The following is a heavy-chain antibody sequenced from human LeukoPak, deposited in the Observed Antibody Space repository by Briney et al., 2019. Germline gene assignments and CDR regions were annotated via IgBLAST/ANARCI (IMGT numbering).Heavy chain of an antibody. Sequence: GGSLRLSCAASGFTVSSNYMSWVRQAPGKGLEWVSDIYSGGSTYYADSVKGRFTISRDNSKNTLYLQMNSLKAEDTAVYYCARDRPYYDFWSGYYPHDYYMDVWGKGTTVTVSS. CDR1: GFTVSSNY. CDR2: IYSGGST. J-gene: IGHJ6*03. CDR3: ARDRPYYDFWSGYYPHDYYMDV. V-gene: IGHV3-53*01. D-gene: IGHD3-3*01.